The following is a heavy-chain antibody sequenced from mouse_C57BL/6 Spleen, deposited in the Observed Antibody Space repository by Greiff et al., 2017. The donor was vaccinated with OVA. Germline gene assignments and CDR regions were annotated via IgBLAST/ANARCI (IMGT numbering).Heavy chain of an antibody. D-gene: IGHD1-1*01. Sequence: VQLQQSGAELVKPGASVKLSCKASGYTFTSYWMHWVKQRPGRGLEWIGRIDPNSGGTKYNEKFKSKATLTVDKPSSTAYMQLSSLTSEDSAVYYCARADGSSFYYAMDYWGQGTSVTVSS. J-gene: IGHJ4*01. CDR3: ARADGSSFYYAMDY. V-gene: IGHV1-72*01. CDR1: GYTFTSYW. CDR2: IDPNSGGT.